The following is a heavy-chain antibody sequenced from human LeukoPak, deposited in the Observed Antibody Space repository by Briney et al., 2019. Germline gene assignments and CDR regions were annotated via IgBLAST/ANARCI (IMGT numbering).Heavy chain of an antibody. V-gene: IGHV3-7*03. Sequence: PGGSLRLSYVASGFTFRNYWMTWVRQAPGKGLEWVANINQEGNDKYYVDSVKGRFTISRDNTKNSLFLQMNSLRAEDTAVYYCVVTRTRGDHWGQGTLVTVSS. J-gene: IGHJ4*02. CDR1: GFTFRNYW. CDR2: INQEGNDK. CDR3: VVTRTRGDH. D-gene: IGHD2-21*01.